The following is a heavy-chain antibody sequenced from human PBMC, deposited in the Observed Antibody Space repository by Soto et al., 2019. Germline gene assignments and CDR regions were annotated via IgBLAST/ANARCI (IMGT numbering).Heavy chain of an antibody. V-gene: IGHV1-3*05. CDR2: INAGKGNT. Sequence: QVQLVQSGAEEKKPGASVKVSCKASEYTFTNYALHWVRQAPGQRLEWMGWINAGKGNTKYSQKFQGRVTITRDTSASTAYMELSSLRSEDTAVYYCARDILFDYWGQGTLVTVSS. CDR1: EYTFTNYA. D-gene: IGHD2-15*01. CDR3: ARDILFDY. J-gene: IGHJ4*02.